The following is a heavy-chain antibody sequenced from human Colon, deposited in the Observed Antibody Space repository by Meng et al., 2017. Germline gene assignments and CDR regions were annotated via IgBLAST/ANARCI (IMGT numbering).Heavy chain of an antibody. CDR3: ARPDFYYNGTDV. Sequence: GESLKISCAASGFTFSTYDMNWVRQAPGKGLEWVASISRNSGDIYYADSVKGRFTISRSNSKNSLYLEMISLRAEDTAVYYCARPDFYYNGTDVWGQGTTVTVSS. V-gene: IGHV3-21*01. J-gene: IGHJ6*02. CDR2: ISRNSGDI. CDR1: GFTFSTYD.